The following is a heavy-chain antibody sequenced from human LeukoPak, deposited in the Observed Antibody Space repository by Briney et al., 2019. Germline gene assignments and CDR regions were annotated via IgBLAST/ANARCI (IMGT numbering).Heavy chain of an antibody. V-gene: IGHV1-18*01. Sequence: ASVKVSCKASGYTFTSYGISWVRQAPGQGLEWMGWISAYNGNTNYAQKLQGRVTMTTDTSTSTAYMELRSLRAEDTAVYYCARDPTFYSSRPVGWFDPWGQGTLVTVSS. J-gene: IGHJ5*02. D-gene: IGHD2/OR15-2a*01. CDR1: GYTFTSYG. CDR2: ISAYNGNT. CDR3: ARDPTFYSSRPVGWFDP.